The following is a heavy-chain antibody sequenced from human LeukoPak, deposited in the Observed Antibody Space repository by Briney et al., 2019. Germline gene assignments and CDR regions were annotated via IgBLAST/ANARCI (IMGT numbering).Heavy chain of an antibody. Sequence: ASVKVSCKASGGTFSSYAISWVRQAPGQGLEWMGGIIPIFGTANYAQKFQGRVTITTDESTSTAYMELSSLRSEDTAVYYCASTTYYYDNSGYYFDYWGQGTLVTVSS. CDR1: GGTFSSYA. CDR2: IIPIFGTA. CDR3: ASTTYYYDNSGYYFDY. J-gene: IGHJ4*02. D-gene: IGHD3-22*01. V-gene: IGHV1-69*05.